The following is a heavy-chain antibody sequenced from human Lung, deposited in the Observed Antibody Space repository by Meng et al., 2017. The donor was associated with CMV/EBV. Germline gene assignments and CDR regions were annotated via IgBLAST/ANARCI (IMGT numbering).Heavy chain of an antibody. CDR2: VYPGDSDM. CDR1: GYNFTKYW. J-gene: IGHJ6*02. V-gene: IGHV5-51*01. D-gene: IGHD6-6*01. CDR3: ARRGEDSSLPDYYVYGMDF. Sequence: EXXKISCKGSGYNFTKYWIGWVRQMPGKGLEWMGIVYPGDSDMRYSPPLQGKVTISADKSINTAYLQWSSLKASDSAMYYCARRGEDSSLPDYYVYGMDFWGQGTXVTCSS.